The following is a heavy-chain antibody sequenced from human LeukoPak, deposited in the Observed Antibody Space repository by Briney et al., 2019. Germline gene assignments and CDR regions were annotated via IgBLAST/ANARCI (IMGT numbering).Heavy chain of an antibody. CDR2: ITGSGATT. Sequence: QPGGSLRLSCAASGFTFSGHGMNWVRQAPGKGLEWVSGITGSGATTYYADSVKGRFTISRDNSENTLYLQMNSLRAEDTAVYYCAKVNFSPYYYGAYDPRDYWGQGTLVTVSS. J-gene: IGHJ4*02. CDR1: GFTFSGHG. CDR3: AKVNFSPYYYGAYDPRDY. D-gene: IGHD3-10*01. V-gene: IGHV3-23*01.